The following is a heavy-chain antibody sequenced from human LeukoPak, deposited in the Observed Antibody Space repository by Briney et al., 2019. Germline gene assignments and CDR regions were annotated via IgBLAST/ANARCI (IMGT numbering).Heavy chain of an antibody. CDR1: GGSFSGYY. J-gene: IGHJ5*02. CDR2: ISYSGST. V-gene: IGHV4-59*01. Sequence: SETLSLTCAVYGGSFSGYYWSWIRQPPGKGLEWIGYISYSGSTNFNPSLKSRVTISVDTSKNQFSLKLSSVTAADTALYYCAREGTAGTNLNWFDPWGQGTLVTVSS. D-gene: IGHD1-1*01. CDR3: AREGTAGTNLNWFDP.